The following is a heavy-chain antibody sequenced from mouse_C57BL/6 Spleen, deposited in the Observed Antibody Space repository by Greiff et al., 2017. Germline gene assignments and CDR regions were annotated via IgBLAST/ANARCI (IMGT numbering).Heavy chain of an antibody. J-gene: IGHJ2*01. Sequence: VQLQQSGPELVKPGASVKISCKASGYTFTDYYMNWVKQSHGKSLEWIGDINPNNGGTSYNQKFKGKATLTVDKSSSTAYMELRSLTSEDSAVYYCARTSRYWGQGTTLTVSS. V-gene: IGHV1-26*01. CDR2: INPNNGGT. CDR1: GYTFTDYY. CDR3: ARTSRY.